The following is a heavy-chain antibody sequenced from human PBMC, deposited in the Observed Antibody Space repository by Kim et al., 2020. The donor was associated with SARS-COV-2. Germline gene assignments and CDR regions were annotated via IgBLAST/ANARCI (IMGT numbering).Heavy chain of an antibody. CDR3: GGPFGVVGAYYYYYGMDV. D-gene: IGHD3-3*01. CDR1: GGTFSSYA. V-gene: IGHV1-69*13. Sequence: SVKVSCKASGGTFSSYAISWVRQAPGQGLEWMGGIIPIFGTANYAQKFQGRVTITADESTSTAYMELSSLRSEDTAVYYCGGPFGVVGAYYYYYGMDVWGQGTTVTVSS. CDR2: IIPIFGTA. J-gene: IGHJ6*02.